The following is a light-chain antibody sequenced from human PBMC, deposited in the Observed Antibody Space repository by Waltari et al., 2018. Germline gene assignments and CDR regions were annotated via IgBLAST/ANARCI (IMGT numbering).Light chain of an antibody. CDR3: QQYESYPYT. V-gene: IGKV1-5*01. J-gene: IGKJ2*01. CDR1: QGINSW. Sequence: DIQMTQSPSTLSASVGDRVTITCRASQGINSWLAWYQHKPGTAPKLLISDASTLVSGVPSRFSGSGSGTEFTLTVSSLQPDDFAAYFCQQYESYPYTFGQGTKLDIK. CDR2: DAS.